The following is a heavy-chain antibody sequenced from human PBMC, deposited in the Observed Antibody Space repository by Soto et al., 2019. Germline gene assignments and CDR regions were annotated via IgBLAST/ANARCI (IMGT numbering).Heavy chain of an antibody. CDR1: GYTFTSYY. V-gene: IGHV1-46*01. CDR3: AREPIVVVVAATSEAFEI. J-gene: IGHJ3*02. D-gene: IGHD2-15*01. CDR2: INPSGGST. Sequence: QVQLVQSGAEVKRPGASVKVSCKASGYTFTSYYMHWVRQAPGQGLEWMGIINPSGGSTSYAQKFQGRITMTRDTSTSTVYMELSSLRSEDTAVYYCAREPIVVVVAATSEAFEIWGQGTIVTVSS.